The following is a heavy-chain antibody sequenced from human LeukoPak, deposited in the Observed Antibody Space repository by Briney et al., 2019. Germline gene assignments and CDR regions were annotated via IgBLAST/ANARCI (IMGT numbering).Heavy chain of an antibody. J-gene: IGHJ4*02. CDR1: GFTFSSYS. CDR2: ISSSSSYI. Sequence: GGSLRLSCAASGFTFSSYSMNWVRQAPGKGLEWVSSISSSSSYIYYADSVKGRFTISRDNAKNSLYLQMNSLRAEDTAVYYCARDHRRPEQLVLWYFDYWGQGTLVTVSS. V-gene: IGHV3-21*01. CDR3: ARDHRRPEQLVLWYFDY. D-gene: IGHD6-13*01.